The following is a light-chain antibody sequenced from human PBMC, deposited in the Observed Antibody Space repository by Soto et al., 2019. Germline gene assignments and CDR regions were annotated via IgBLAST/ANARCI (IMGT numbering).Light chain of an antibody. Sequence: QSALTQPASMSGSPGQSITLSCTGTSSDLGGYNYVSWYQHHPGKAPKLLVYDVSSRPSGVSNRFSGSKSGSTASLTISGLQAEDEADYYCSSYSSISTSVVFGGGTKLTVL. CDR3: SSYSSISTSVV. J-gene: IGLJ2*01. V-gene: IGLV2-14*03. CDR1: SSDLGGYNY. CDR2: DVS.